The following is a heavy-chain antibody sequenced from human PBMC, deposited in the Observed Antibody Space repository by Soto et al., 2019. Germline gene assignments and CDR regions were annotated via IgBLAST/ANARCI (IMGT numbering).Heavy chain of an antibody. CDR1: GGSISSGGYY. CDR3: ARDPITIFGVADYGMDV. Sequence: SSETLSLTCTFSGGSISSGGYYWSWIRQHPGKGLEWIGYIYYSGSTYYNPSLKSRVTISVDTSKNQFSLKLSSVTAADTAVYYCARDPITIFGVADYGMDVWGQGTTVTVSS. D-gene: IGHD3-3*01. V-gene: IGHV4-31*03. CDR2: IYYSGST. J-gene: IGHJ6*02.